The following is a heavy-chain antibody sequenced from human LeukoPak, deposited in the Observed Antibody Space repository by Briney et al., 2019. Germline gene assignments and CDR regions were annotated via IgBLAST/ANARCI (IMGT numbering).Heavy chain of an antibody. CDR3: ARGQYCTSFTCPYYFDY. D-gene: IGHD2-8*01. J-gene: IGHJ4*02. V-gene: IGHV1-8*01. CDR2: MNPNSGNT. Sequence: ASVKLSCKASGYTFTTYDINWVRQAPGQGLEWKGWMNPNSGNTGYAQKFQGRVTMTRNTSTSTAYMELSSLRSEDTAVYYCARGQYCTSFTCPYYFDYWGQGTLVTVSP. CDR1: GYTFTTYD.